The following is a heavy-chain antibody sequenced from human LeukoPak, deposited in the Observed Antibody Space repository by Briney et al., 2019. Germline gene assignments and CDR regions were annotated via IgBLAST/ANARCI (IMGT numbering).Heavy chain of an antibody. CDR1: GFTFSSYS. Sequence: GSLRLSCAASGFTFSSYSMNWVRQAPGKGLEWVSSISSSSSYIYYADSVKGRFTISRDNAKNSLYLQMNSLRAEDTAVYYCASCAGGGSCYLNYWGQGTLVTVSS. CDR2: ISSSSSYI. CDR3: ASCAGGGSCYLNY. D-gene: IGHD2-15*01. J-gene: IGHJ4*02. V-gene: IGHV3-21*01.